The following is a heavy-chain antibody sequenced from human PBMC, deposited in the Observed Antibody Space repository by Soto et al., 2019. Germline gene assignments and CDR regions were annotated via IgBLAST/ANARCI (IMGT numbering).Heavy chain of an antibody. Sequence: PSETLSLTCAVYGGSFSGYYWSWIRQPPGKGLEWIGEINHSGSTNYNPSLKSRVTISVDTSKNQFSLKLSSVTAAYTAVYYCARGRRVFRFLEWFHYYYYGMDVWGQGTTVTVFS. CDR3: ARGRRVFRFLEWFHYYYYGMDV. CDR1: GGSFSGYY. D-gene: IGHD3-3*01. V-gene: IGHV4-34*01. CDR2: INHSGST. J-gene: IGHJ6*02.